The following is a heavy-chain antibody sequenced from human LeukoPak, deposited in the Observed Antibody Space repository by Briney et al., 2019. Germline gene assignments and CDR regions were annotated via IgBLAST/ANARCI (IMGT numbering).Heavy chain of an antibody. J-gene: IGHJ5*02. D-gene: IGHD2-2*03. CDR3: ARGLGYCSSTSCYKDWFDP. CDR2: IYYSGST. CDR1: GGSISSYY. V-gene: IGHV4-59*01. Sequence: SETLSLTCTVSGGSISSYYWSWIRQPPGKGLEWIGYIYYSGSTNYNPSLKSRVTISVDTSKNRFSLKLSSVTAADTAVYYCARGLGYCSSTSCYKDWFDPWGQGTLVTVSS.